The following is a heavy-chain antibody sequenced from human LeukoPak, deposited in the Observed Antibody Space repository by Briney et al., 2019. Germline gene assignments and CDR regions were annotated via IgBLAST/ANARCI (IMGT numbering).Heavy chain of an antibody. J-gene: IGHJ4*02. CDR2: ISSNGVAT. CDR1: GFTFSSYM. CDR3: ARYCSGSICYSGVDY. D-gene: IGHD2-15*01. Sequence: GGSLRLSCAASGFTFSSYMMTWVRQAPGKGLEWVSTISSNGVATYYADSVKGRFTISRDNSKDTLYLQMSSLRAEDTAVYYCARYCSGSICYSGVDYWGQGTLVPSPQ. V-gene: IGHV3-23*01.